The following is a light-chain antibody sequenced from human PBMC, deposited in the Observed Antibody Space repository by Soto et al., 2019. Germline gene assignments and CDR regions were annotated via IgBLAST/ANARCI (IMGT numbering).Light chain of an antibody. CDR3: QAWDSSTAWYAWV. Sequence: SYELTQPPSVSVSPGQTASITCSGDKLGDKYACWYQQKPGQSPVLVIYQDSKRPSGIPERFSGSNSGNTATLTISGTQAMDEADYYCQAWDSSTAWYAWVFGGVTQLTVL. J-gene: IGLJ3*02. CDR2: QDS. CDR1: KLGDKY. V-gene: IGLV3-1*01.